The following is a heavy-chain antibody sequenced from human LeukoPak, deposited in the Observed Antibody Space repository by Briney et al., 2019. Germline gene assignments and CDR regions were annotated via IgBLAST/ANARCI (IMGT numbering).Heavy chain of an antibody. V-gene: IGHV3-30*02. CDR1: GFTFSSYG. J-gene: IGHJ4*02. D-gene: IGHD3-16*01. Sequence: PGGSLRLSCAASGFTFSSYGMHWVRQAPGKGLEWVAVIWYDGSNKYYADSVKGRFTISRDNSKNTLYLQMNSLRAEDTAVYYCAKTPIGVMRPYYFDYWGQGTLVTVS. CDR2: IWYDGSNK. CDR3: AKTPIGVMRPYYFDY.